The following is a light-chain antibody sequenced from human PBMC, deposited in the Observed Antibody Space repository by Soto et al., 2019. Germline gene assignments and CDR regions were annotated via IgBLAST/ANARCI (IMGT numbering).Light chain of an antibody. J-gene: IGKJ2*02. CDR2: GAS. CDR1: QSVSSSSY. V-gene: IGKV3-20*01. CDR3: LQYGSSPSCT. Sequence: EIVLTQSPGTLSLSPGERATLSCRASQSVSSSSYLDWHHQKPGQAPRLLIYGASSRATGIPDRFSGSGCATDCTRTISRLGPEHAEESDCLQYGSSPSCTFGQGTKLEIK.